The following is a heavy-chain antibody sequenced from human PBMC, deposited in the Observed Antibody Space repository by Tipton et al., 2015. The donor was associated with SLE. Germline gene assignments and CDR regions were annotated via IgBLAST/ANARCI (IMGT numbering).Heavy chain of an antibody. D-gene: IGHD3-10*01. J-gene: IGHJ4*02. CDR3: AKGSDFDI. V-gene: IGHV3-23*01. CDR2: INGDGLNT. CDR1: GFTFSYNG. Sequence: SLRLSCVASGFTFSYNGMTWVRQAPGKGLEWVSLINGDGLNTYYADSVKGRFAISRDNSKNTLHLQMNSLRAEDTAVYYCAKGSDFDIWGQGTLVTVSS.